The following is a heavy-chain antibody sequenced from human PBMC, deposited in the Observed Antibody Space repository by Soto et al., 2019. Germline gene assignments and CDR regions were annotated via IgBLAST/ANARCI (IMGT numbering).Heavy chain of an antibody. D-gene: IGHD4-17*01. CDR1: VFTFSDYT. CDR2: ISRSGIYL. CDR3: ARDRYGAFSVES. V-gene: IGHV3-21*01. Sequence: GGSLRLSCAASVFTFSDYTMNWVRQAPGKGLEWVSSISRSGIYLYNVDSVKGRFTISRDNAENSLYLQLNSLRAEDTAVYYCARDRYGAFSVESWGQGNLVTVTS. J-gene: IGHJ4*02.